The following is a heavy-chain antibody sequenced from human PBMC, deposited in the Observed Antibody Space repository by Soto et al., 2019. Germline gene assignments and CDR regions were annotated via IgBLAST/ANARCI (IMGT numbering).Heavy chain of an antibody. CDR1: GYTFTNFG. J-gene: IGHJ4*02. Sequence: ASVKVSCKASGYTFTNFGVSWVRQAPGQGLEWTGWISAYDGTTNYAQKFQGRVTMTTDTSTSTAFMELRSLRSDDTAVYYCGRVYYDSSGYYLFSGYWGQGTVVTVSS. CDR2: ISAYDGTT. D-gene: IGHD3-22*01. CDR3: GRVYYDSSGYYLFSGY. V-gene: IGHV1-18*01.